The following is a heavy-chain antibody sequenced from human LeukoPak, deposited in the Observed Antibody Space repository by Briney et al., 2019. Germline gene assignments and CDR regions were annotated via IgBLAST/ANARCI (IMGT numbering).Heavy chain of an antibody. CDR1: GFTFSSYW. CDR3: ARKKAGIAVAPDY. CDR2: INSDGSST. V-gene: IGHV3-74*01. J-gene: IGHJ4*02. D-gene: IGHD6-19*01. Sequence: GGSLRLSCAASGFTFSSYWMHWVRHAPGKGLVWVSRINSDGSSTSYADSVKGRFTISRDNAKNTLYLQMNSLRAEDTAVYYCARKKAGIAVAPDYWGQGTLVTVSS.